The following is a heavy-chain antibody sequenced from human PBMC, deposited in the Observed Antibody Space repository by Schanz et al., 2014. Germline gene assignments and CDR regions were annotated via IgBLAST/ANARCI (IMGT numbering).Heavy chain of an antibody. V-gene: IGHV3-23*04. CDR3: AKDLLYGAPMPLNHLDY. CDR1: EFTFSSYK. J-gene: IGHJ4*02. Sequence: EVQLVESGGGLVKPGGSLRLSCEASEFTFSSYKMNWVRQAPGKGLEWVSGFIVDSGNTYYAGSVKGRFSISRDYSKNTLYLQMNSLRAEDTAVYYCAKDLLYGAPMPLNHLDYWGQGTLVTVSS. D-gene: IGHD2-2*01. CDR2: FIVDSGNT.